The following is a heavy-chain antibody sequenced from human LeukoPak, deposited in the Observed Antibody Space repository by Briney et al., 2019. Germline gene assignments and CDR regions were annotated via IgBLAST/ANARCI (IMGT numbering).Heavy chain of an antibody. CDR3: ARDGDGSDHYYFDY. J-gene: IGHJ4*02. CDR2: ISAYNGNT. D-gene: IGHD3-10*01. Sequence: GASVKVSCKASGYTFTSYGISWVRQAPGQGLEWMGWISAYNGNTNYAQKLQGRVTMTTDTSTSTAYMELSSLRSEDTAVYYCARDGDGSDHYYFDYWGQGTLVTVSS. CDR1: GYTFTSYG. V-gene: IGHV1-18*01.